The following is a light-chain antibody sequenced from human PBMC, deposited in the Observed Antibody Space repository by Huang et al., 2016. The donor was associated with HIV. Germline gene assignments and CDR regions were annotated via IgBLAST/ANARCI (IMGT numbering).Light chain of an antibody. V-gene: IGKV4-1*01. Sequence: DIVMTQSPDSLAVSLGERATINCKSSQRILYNSDKKNYVARYQQKPGQPPKLLIYWASTQETGVHDRFSGSGAGTDFTLTSSGLQAGDVGVYYCQQYYGSPPTCGEGTKVEIK. CDR2: WAS. CDR1: QRILYNSDKKNY. CDR3: QQYYGSPPT. J-gene: IGKJ1*01.